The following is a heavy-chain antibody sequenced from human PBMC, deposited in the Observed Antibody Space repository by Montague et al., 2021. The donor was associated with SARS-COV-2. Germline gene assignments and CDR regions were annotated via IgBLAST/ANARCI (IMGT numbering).Heavy chain of an antibody. Sequence: PALVKPTQTLTLTCTFSGFSLSTSGMCVSWIRQPPGKALEWLALIDWDDDKYYSTSLKTRLTISKDTSKNQVVLTMTNMDPVDTATYYCARISAWYSSGWYAFDYWGQGTLVTVSS. D-gene: IGHD6-19*01. CDR3: ARISAWYSSGWYAFDY. CDR1: GFSLSTSGMC. CDR2: IDWDDDK. J-gene: IGHJ4*02. V-gene: IGHV2-70*01.